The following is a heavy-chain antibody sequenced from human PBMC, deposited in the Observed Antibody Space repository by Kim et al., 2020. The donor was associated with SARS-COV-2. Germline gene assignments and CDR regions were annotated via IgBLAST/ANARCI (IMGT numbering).Heavy chain of an antibody. CDR3: ASYPRAVAGTSYYYYGMDV. CDR2: ISYDGSNK. D-gene: IGHD6-13*01. J-gene: IGHJ6*02. CDR1: GFTFSSYA. V-gene: IGHV3-30-3*01. Sequence: GGSLRLSCAASGFTFSSYAMPWVRQAPGKGLEWVAVISYDGSNKYYADSVKGRFTISRDNSKNTLYLQMNSLRAEDTAVYYCASYPRAVAGTSYYYYGMDVWGQGTTVTVSS.